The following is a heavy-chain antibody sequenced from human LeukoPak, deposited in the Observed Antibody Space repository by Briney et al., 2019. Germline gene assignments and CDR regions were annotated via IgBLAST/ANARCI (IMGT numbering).Heavy chain of an antibody. V-gene: IGHV3-23*01. J-gene: IGHJ4*02. CDR1: GFTSGTSW. CDR3: AKSLSGGGYYFEY. CDR2: ISDSGGST. D-gene: IGHD3-10*01. Sequence: GGSLRLSCAASGFTSGTSWMSWVRQAPGKGLEWVSGISDSGGSTYYADSVKGRFTISRDNSKNTLYLQMNSLRAEDTAVYYCAKSLSGGGYYFEYWGQGTLVTVSS.